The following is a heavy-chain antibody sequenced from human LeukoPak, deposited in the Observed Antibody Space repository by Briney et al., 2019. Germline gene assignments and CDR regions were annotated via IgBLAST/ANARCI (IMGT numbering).Heavy chain of an antibody. V-gene: IGHV4-4*07. J-gene: IGHJ6*03. CDR1: GGSISSYY. D-gene: IGHD3-22*01. CDR3: ARGDPYYDSSGYSYYYYYYYMDV. CDR2: IYTSGST. Sequence: SETQSLTCTVSGGSISSYYWSWIRQPAGKGLEWIGRIYTSGSTNYNPSLKSRVTISVDKSKNQFSLKLSSVTAADTAVYYCARGDPYYDSSGYSYYYYYYYMDVWGKGTTVTVSS.